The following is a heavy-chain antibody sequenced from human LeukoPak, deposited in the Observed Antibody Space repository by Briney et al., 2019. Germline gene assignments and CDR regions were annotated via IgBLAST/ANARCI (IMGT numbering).Heavy chain of an antibody. CDR1: GHTFTGYY. D-gene: IGHD6-6*01. V-gene: IGHV1-2*02. J-gene: IGHJ4*02. CDR2: INPNSGVT. CDR3: GRSRSTIGARFDS. Sequence: ASVKVSCKASGHTFTGYYMHWVRQAPGQGLEWLGWINPNSGVTNYAQKFQGRITMTRDTSITTVYMELSSLTSDDTAVYYCGRSRSTIGARFDSWGQGTLVTVSS.